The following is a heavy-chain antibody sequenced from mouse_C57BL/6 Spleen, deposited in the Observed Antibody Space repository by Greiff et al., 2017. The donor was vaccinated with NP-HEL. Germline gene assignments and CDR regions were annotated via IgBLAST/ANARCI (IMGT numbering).Heavy chain of an antibody. CDR2: IRLKSDNYAT. D-gene: IGHD2-3*01. V-gene: IGHV6-3*01. J-gene: IGHJ3*01. CDR1: GFTFSNYW. Sequence: EVKVEESGGGLVQPGGSMKLSCVASGFTFSNYWMNWVRQSPEKGLEWVAQIRLKSDNYATHYAESVKGRFTISRDDSKSSVYLQMNNLRAEDTGIYYCTDDGYYSFAYWGQGTLVTVSA. CDR3: TDDGYYSFAY.